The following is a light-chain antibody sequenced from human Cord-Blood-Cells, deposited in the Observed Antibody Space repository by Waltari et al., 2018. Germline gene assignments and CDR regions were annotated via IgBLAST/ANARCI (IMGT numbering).Light chain of an antibody. CDR3: QQRSNWPT. CDR1: QSVSSY. V-gene: IGKV3-11*01. CDR2: DAS. Sequence: EIVLTQSPATLSLSPGERATLSCRASQSVSSYLAWYQQKPGQAPRLLIYDASNRATVIPARFSCSGSGTDFTLTISSLEPEDFAVYYCQQRSNWPTFGGGTKVEIK. J-gene: IGKJ4*01.